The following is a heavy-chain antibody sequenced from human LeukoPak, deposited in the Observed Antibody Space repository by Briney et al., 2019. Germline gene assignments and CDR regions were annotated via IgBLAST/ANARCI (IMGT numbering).Heavy chain of an antibody. CDR1: GFTFSSYW. CDR2: IKQDGSEK. Sequence: GGSLRLSCAPSGFTFSSYWMSWVRQAPGKGLEWVANIKQDGSEKYYVDSVKGRFTISRDNAKNSLYLQMNSLRAEDTAVYYCARASPYCSGGSCSNDYWGQGPLVTVSS. J-gene: IGHJ4*02. D-gene: IGHD2-15*01. CDR3: ARASPYCSGGSCSNDY. V-gene: IGHV3-7*01.